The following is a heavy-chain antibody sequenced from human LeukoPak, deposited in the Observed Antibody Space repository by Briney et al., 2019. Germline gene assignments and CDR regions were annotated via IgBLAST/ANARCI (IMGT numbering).Heavy chain of an antibody. D-gene: IGHD3-22*01. J-gene: IGHJ3*02. Sequence: GGSLRLSCAASGFTFSSFWMTWVRQAPGKGLEWVANIRQDGGETYYVDSVKGRLTISRDNAKTSLYLQMTSLRAEDAAVYYCARRYHFDSSGLHWRSPFDIWGQGTMVAVSS. V-gene: IGHV3-7*01. CDR1: GFTFSSFW. CDR3: ARRYHFDSSGLHWRSPFDI. CDR2: IRQDGGET.